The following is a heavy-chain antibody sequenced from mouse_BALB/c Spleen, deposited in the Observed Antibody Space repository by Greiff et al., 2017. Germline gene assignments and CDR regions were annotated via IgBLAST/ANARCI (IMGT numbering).Heavy chain of an antibody. CDR3: ARKDGNYYYAMDY. J-gene: IGHJ4*01. V-gene: IGHV5-9-3*01. CDR2: ISSGGSYT. CDR1: GFTFSSYA. D-gene: IGHD2-1*01. Sequence: DVKLVESGGGLVKPGGSLKLSCAASGFTFSSYAMSWVRQTPEKRLEWVATISSGGSYTYYPDSVKGRFTISRDNAKNTLYLQMSSLRSEDTAMYYCARKDGNYYYAMDYWGQGTSVTVSS.